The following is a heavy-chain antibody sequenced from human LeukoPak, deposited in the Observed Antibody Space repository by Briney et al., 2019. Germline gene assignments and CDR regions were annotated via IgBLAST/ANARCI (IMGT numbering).Heavy chain of an antibody. CDR1: GGSFSGYY. D-gene: IGHD5-18*01. Sequence: SQTLSLTCAVYGGSFSGYYWSWVRQPPGNGLEWIGEINESGSTNYNPSLKGRVTISVDTPKNECSRKLSSVTAADTAVYYSARAMPITWIQLDWYFDLWGRGTLVSVSS. V-gene: IGHV4-34*01. CDR3: ARAMPITWIQLDWYFDL. J-gene: IGHJ2*01. CDR2: INESGST.